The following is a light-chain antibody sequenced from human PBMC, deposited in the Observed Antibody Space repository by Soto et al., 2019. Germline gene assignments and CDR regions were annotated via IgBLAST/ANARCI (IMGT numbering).Light chain of an antibody. J-gene: IGKJ1*01. V-gene: IGKV3-20*01. Sequence: EILLTQSPGTLSLSPGERVTLSCRASQSVSSSYLAWYQQKPGQAPRLLIYGASRRPTFIPDRFSGSWSRTVFTLTISRLEPEDFAVYYCHPNARSPGTFGQGTKVEI. CDR2: GAS. CDR1: QSVSSSY. CDR3: HPNARSPGT.